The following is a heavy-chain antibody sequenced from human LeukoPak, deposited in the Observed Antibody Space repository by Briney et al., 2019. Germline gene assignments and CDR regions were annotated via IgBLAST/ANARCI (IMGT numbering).Heavy chain of an antibody. CDR2: ISSSGSTI. V-gene: IGHV3-48*03. CDR3: AREEGLHNFDY. D-gene: IGHD2-15*01. J-gene: IGHJ4*02. CDR1: EFSVGSNY. Sequence: GGSLRLSCAASEFSVGSNYMTWVRQAPGKGLEWVSYISSSGSTIYYADSVKGRFTISRDNAKNSLYLQMNSLRAEDTAVYYCAREEGLHNFDYWGQGTLVTVSS.